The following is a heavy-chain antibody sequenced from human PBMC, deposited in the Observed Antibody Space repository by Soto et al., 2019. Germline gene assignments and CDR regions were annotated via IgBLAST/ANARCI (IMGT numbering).Heavy chain of an antibody. V-gene: IGHV1-8*01. CDR2: MNPISGST. CDR1: GYTFTSYD. CDR3: ARPITIFGVVPYGMDV. J-gene: IGHJ6*02. D-gene: IGHD3-3*01. Sequence: ASVKVSCKASGYTFTSYDINWVRQATGQGLEWMGWMNPISGSTTYAQKFKGRVTMTRNTSTSTANKELSNLRSDDTAVYYCARPITIFGVVPYGMDVWGQGTTVTVSS.